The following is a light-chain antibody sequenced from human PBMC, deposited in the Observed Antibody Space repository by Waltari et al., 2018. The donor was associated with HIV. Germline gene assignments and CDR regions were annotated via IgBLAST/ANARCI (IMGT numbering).Light chain of an antibody. CDR2: GNT. CDR1: SSNIGAGYD. J-gene: IGLJ1*01. Sequence: QSVLTQPPSVSGAPGQRVTISCTGSSSNIGAGYDVHWFQQLPGTAPELLIYGNTNRPSGVPDRFAGSKSGTSASLAITGLRAEDEADYDCQSYDSGLSAYVFGTGTKVTVL. V-gene: IGLV1-40*01. CDR3: QSYDSGLSAYV.